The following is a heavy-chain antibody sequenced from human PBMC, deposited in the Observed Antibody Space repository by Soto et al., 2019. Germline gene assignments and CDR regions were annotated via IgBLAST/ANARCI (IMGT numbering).Heavy chain of an antibody. V-gene: IGHV3-43*01. CDR2: ISWDGGST. CDR1: GFTCDDYT. D-gene: IGHD6-19*01. CDR3: AKDMGYRSGWLNDAFDI. J-gene: IGHJ3*02. Sequence: DVQLVESGGVVVQPGGSLRLSCAASGFTCDDYTMHWVRQAPGKGLEWVSLISWDGGSTYYADSVKGRFTISRDNSKNSLYLQMNSLRTEDTALYYCAKDMGYRSGWLNDAFDIWGQGTMVTVSS.